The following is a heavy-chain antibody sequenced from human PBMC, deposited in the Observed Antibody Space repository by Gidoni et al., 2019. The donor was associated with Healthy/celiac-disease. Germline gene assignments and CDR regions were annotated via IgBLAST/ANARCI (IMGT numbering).Heavy chain of an antibody. CDR2: ISGSGGST. J-gene: IGHJ4*02. V-gene: IGHV3-23*01. CDR1: GFTFRSYA. Sequence: EVQLLESGGGLVQPGGSLRLSCAASGFTFRSYAMSWVRQAPGKGLEWVSAISGSGGSTYYADSVKGRFTISRDNSKNTLYLQMNSLRAEDTAVYYCARGLSSWYTGPFDYWGQGTLVTVSS. D-gene: IGHD6-13*01. CDR3: ARGLSSWYTGPFDY.